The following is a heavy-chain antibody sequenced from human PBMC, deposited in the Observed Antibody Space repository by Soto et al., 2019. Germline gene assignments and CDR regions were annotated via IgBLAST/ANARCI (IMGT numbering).Heavy chain of an antibody. Sequence: GGSLRLSCAASGFTFSSYAMSWVRQAPGKGLEWVSIITCDGSNKYYADSVKGRFTISRDNSKNTLYLQMNSLRAEDTAVYYCAKDRGGITMIVGISDAFDIWGQGTMVTVSS. J-gene: IGHJ3*02. V-gene: IGHV3-30*18. CDR3: AKDRGGITMIVGISDAFDI. CDR2: ITCDGSNK. CDR1: GFTFSSYA. D-gene: IGHD3-22*01.